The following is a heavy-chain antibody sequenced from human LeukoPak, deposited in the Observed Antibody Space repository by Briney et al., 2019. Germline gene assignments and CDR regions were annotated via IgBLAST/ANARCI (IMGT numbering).Heavy chain of an antibody. Sequence: GGSLRLSCAASGFTVSSNYMSWVRQAPGKGLEWVSVIYSGGSTYYADCVKGRFTISRDNSKNTLYLQMNSLRAEDTAVYYCAREAVGAVAFDIWGQGTMVTVSS. D-gene: IGHD1-26*01. J-gene: IGHJ3*02. CDR3: AREAVGAVAFDI. CDR2: IYSGGST. CDR1: GFTVSSNY. V-gene: IGHV3-66*01.